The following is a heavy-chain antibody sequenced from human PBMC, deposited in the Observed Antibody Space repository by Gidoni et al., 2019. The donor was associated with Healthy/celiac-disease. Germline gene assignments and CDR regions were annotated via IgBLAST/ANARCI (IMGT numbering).Heavy chain of an antibody. CDR1: GFTCSSYS. Sequence: EVQLVESGGGLVQPGGSRRLSCAASGFTCSSYSMNWVRQAPGKGLEWVSYISSSSSTIYYADSVKCRFTISRDNAKNSLSLQMNSLRAEDTAVYYCARDLGGSGSPFDYWGQGTLVTVSS. J-gene: IGHJ4*02. CDR2: ISSSSSTI. CDR3: ARDLGGSGSPFDY. V-gene: IGHV3-48*04. D-gene: IGHD3-10*01.